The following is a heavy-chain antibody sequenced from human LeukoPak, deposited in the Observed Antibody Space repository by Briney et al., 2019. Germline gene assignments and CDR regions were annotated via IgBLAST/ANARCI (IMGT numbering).Heavy chain of an antibody. CDR2: IIADFDTT. Sequence: GGSLRLSCAASGFTFRSYAMSWVRQAPGKGLEWVSGIIADFDTTYYADSVRGRFTISRDNAKSSLYLQMNSLRGDDTAVYYCARDRALYDSRRGYYYTEDDYWGQGTLVTVSS. J-gene: IGHJ4*02. D-gene: IGHD3-22*01. V-gene: IGHV3-23*01. CDR1: GFTFRSYA. CDR3: ARDRALYDSRRGYYYTEDDY.